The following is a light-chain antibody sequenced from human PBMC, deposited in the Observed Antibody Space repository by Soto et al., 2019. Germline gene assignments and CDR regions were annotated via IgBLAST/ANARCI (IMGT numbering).Light chain of an antibody. CDR2: KVS. CDR1: RMVVYSDGNTY. Sequence: DVVMTHAPLSLPVTLGQPASVSWRSSRMVVYSDGNTYLNWFQQRPGQYPRRLIYKVSNRDSGVPARFSGSGSGTDFTLKISRVEAEDVGVYYCMQRTEFPITCGHGTRREIK. J-gene: IGKJ5*01. V-gene: IGKV2-30*01. CDR3: MQRTEFPIT.